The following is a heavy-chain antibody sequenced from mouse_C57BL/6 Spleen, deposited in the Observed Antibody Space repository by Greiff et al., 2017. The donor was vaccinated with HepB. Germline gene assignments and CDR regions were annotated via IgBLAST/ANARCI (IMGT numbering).Heavy chain of an antibody. CDR3: ARGDYGSSLWYFDV. Sequence: EVKLMESEGGLVQPGSSMKLSCTASGFTFSDYYMAWVRQVPEKGLEWVANINYDGSSTYYLDSLKSRFIISRDNAKNILYLQMSSLKSEDTATYYCARGDYGSSLWYFDVWGTGTTVTVSS. J-gene: IGHJ1*03. D-gene: IGHD1-1*01. CDR2: INYDGSST. CDR1: GFTFSDYY. V-gene: IGHV5-16*01.